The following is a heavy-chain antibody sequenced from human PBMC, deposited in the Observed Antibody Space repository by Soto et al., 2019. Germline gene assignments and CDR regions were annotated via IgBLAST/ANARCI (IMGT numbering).Heavy chain of an antibody. J-gene: IGHJ3*02. CDR3: EAGGIEIPGSLYGIYRVDAFDI. Sequence: GGSLRLSCAASGFTFSSYSMNWVRQAPGKGLEWVSSISSSSSYIYYADSVKSRFTISRDNAKNSLYLQMNSLRAEDTAVYYCEAGGIEIPGSLYGIYRVDAFDIWGQGTMVTVSS. CDR1: GFTFSSYS. V-gene: IGHV3-21*01. CDR2: ISSSSSYI. D-gene: IGHD1-26*01.